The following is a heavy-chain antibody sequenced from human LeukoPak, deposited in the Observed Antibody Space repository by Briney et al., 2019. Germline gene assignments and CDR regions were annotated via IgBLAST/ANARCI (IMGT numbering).Heavy chain of an antibody. Sequence: PGGSLRLSCAASGFTFSSYAMSWVRQAPGKGLEWVSAISGSGGSTYYADSVKGRFTISRDNSKNTLYLQMNSLRAEDTAVYYCAKVDSSDYYSLLVYYFDYWGQGTLVTVSS. CDR1: GFTFSSYA. CDR3: AKVDSSDYYSLLVYYFDY. D-gene: IGHD3-22*01. CDR2: ISGSGGST. J-gene: IGHJ4*02. V-gene: IGHV3-23*01.